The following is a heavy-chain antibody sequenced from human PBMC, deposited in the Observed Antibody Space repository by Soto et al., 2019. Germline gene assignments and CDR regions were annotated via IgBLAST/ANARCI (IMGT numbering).Heavy chain of an antibody. D-gene: IGHD1-26*01. CDR2: IYFSGTT. CDR1: GGSISSGGYY. J-gene: IGHJ5*02. V-gene: IGHV4-31*03. CDR3: ARDRGVGNWCDP. Sequence: QVQLQESGPGLVKPSQTLSLTCTVSGGSISSGGYYWSWIRQYPGKGLDWIGYIYFSGTTYYNPSLKSRGTISLDTAKNQCAPKRSSGTAADTAVYDCARDRGVGNWCDPWGQGTPVTVSA.